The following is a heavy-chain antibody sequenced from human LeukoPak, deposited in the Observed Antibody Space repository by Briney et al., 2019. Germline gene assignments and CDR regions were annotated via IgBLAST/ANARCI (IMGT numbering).Heavy chain of an antibody. J-gene: IGHJ4*02. Sequence: SETLSLTCTVSGVSISSSSYYWGWIRQPPGKGLEWIGSIYYSGSTYYNPSLKSRVTISVDTSKNQFSLKLSSVTAADTAVYYCARDALSGDKDWGQGTLVTVSS. CDR2: IYYSGST. D-gene: IGHD4-17*01. CDR3: ARDALSGDKD. V-gene: IGHV4-39*07. CDR1: GVSISSSSYY.